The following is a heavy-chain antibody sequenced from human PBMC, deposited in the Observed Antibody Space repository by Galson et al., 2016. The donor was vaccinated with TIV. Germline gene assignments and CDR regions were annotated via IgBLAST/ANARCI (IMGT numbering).Heavy chain of an antibody. CDR3: AKIGQEHGAFEI. D-gene: IGHD1/OR15-1a*01. V-gene: IGHV1-2*04. CDR1: GYTFTDYY. Sequence: SVKVSCKASGYTFTDYYINWVRQAPGQGLEWMGWINPNSGGTMYAQKFQGWVTMTRDTSITTAYMELSSLRSDDTAVYYCAKIGQEHGAFEIWGQGTMVTVFS. J-gene: IGHJ3*02. CDR2: INPNSGGT.